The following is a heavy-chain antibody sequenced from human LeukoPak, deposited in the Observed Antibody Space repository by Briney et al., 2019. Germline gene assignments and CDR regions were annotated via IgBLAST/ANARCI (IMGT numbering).Heavy chain of an antibody. CDR3: ATTYYYDRSGYAGY. Sequence: GGSLRLSCAASGFTFSTYWMHWVRQAPGKGLVWVSRINSDETITNYADSVKGRFTISRDNAKNTLYLQMNSLGDEDTAVYYCATTYYYDRSGYAGYWGQGALVTVSS. CDR2: INSDETIT. D-gene: IGHD3-22*01. J-gene: IGHJ4*02. V-gene: IGHV3-74*01. CDR1: GFTFSTYW.